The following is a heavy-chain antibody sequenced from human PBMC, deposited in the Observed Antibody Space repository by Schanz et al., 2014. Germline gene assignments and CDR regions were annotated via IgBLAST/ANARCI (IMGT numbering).Heavy chain of an antibody. Sequence: QEQLVQSGAEVRKPGASVKVSCKASGYTFTDYGLSWVRQAPGQGLEWMGWISAYNGNTNYAQKLQGRVTMTTDTSTSTAYMELRSLRSDDTAVYYCARVSMEFERGKSYYYYMDVWGRGTTVTVSS. CDR3: ARVSMEFERGKSYYYYMDV. J-gene: IGHJ6*03. D-gene: IGHD3-10*01. CDR2: ISAYNGNT. V-gene: IGHV1-18*01. CDR1: GYTFTDYG.